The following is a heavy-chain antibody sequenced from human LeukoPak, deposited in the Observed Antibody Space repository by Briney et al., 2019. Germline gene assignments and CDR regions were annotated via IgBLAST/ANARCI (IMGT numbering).Heavy chain of an antibody. D-gene: IGHD3-10*01. V-gene: IGHV7-4-1*02. CDR1: GYTFTSYG. Sequence: GASVKVSCKASGYTFTSYGISWVRQAPGQGLEWMGWINTNTGNPTYAQGFTGRFVFSLDTSVSTAYLQISSLKAEDTAVYYCARDAQLLVLLWFGELLSYYMDVWGKGTTVTVSS. CDR3: ARDAQLLVLLWFGELLSYYMDV. CDR2: INTNTGNP. J-gene: IGHJ6*03.